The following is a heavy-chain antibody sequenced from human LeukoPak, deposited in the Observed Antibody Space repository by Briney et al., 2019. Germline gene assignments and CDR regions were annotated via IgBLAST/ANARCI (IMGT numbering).Heavy chain of an antibody. V-gene: IGHV4-34*01. CDR2: INHSGST. CDR1: GGSFSGYY. D-gene: IGHD2-2*02. J-gene: IGHJ6*02. CDR3: ARGPLDIVVVPAAIRRRNYYYGMDV. Sequence: PSETLSLTCAVYGGSFSGYYWRWIRQPPGKGLEWIGEINHSGSTNYNPYLMSRVTISVDTSKNQFSLKLSYVTAADTAVYYCARGPLDIVVVPAAIRRRNYYYGMDVWGQGTTVTVSS.